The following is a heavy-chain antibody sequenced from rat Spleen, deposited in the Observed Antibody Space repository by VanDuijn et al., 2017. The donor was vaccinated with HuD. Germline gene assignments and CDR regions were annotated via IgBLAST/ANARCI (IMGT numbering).Heavy chain of an antibody. CDR2: IWGDGPT. D-gene: IGHD1-7*01. V-gene: IGHV2-1*01. Sequence: QVQLKESGPGLVQPSQTLSLTCAVSGFSLPSNSVHWVRQSPEKGLEWMGGIWGDGPTYYNSPLKSRLSISRDTSKSQVFLKMNSLQTEDTAIYFCIRERYGNPASYYFDYWGQGVMVTVSS. CDR3: IRERYGNPASYYFDY. J-gene: IGHJ2*01. CDR1: GFSLPSNS.